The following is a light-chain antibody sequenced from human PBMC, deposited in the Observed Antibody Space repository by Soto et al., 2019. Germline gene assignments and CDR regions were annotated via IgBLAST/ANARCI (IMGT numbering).Light chain of an antibody. J-gene: IGKJ1*01. CDR2: AAS. CDR3: QQSYSSPPT. Sequence: DIQMTQSPSSLSASVGDRITITCLASLGIRNDLGWYQLKPGKAPKRLIFAASSLQSGVPSRFSGSRSGPDFTLTISSLQPEDFATYYCQQSYSSPPTFGQGTKVDI. V-gene: IGKV1-39*01. CDR1: LGIRND.